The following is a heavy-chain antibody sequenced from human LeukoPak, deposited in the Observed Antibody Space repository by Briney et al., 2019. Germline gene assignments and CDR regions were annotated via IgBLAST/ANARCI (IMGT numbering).Heavy chain of an antibody. J-gene: IGHJ5*02. D-gene: IGHD6-19*01. CDR1: GGTFSSYA. V-gene: IGHV1-18*01. CDR3: ARADTIKSGWYGGDWFDP. Sequence: ASVKVSCKASGGTFSSYAISWVRQAPGQGLEWMGWISAYNGNTNYAQKLQGRVTMTTDTSTSTAYMELRSLRSDDTAVYYCARADTIKSGWYGGDWFDPWGQGTLVTVSS. CDR2: ISAYNGNT.